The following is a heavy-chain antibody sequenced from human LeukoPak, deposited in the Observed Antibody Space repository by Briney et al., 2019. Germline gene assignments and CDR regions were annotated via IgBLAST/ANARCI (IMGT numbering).Heavy chain of an antibody. D-gene: IGHD2-2*01. CDR3: ASRYCSSTSCYWFDP. Sequence: SETLSLTCTVSGGSISSGGYYWSWIRQPPGKGLEWIGSIYHSGSTYYNPSLKSRVTISVDTSKNQFSLKLSSVTAADTAVYYCASRYCSSTSCYWFDPWGQGTLVTVSS. CDR2: IYHSGST. CDR1: GGSISSGGYY. V-gene: IGHV4-39*07. J-gene: IGHJ5*02.